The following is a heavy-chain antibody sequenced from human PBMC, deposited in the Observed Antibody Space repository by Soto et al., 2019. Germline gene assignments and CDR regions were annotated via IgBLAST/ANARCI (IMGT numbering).Heavy chain of an antibody. Sequence: PGGSLRLSCAASGFTFSSYAMSWVRQAPGKGLEWVSFISALGVSTFYADSVKGRFTISRDNSRNTLFLQINSLRAEDTAVYYCAKDGTSCSSASCFVANWGQGTRVTVSS. CDR3: AKDGTSCSSASCFVAN. J-gene: IGHJ4*02. D-gene: IGHD2-2*01. CDR1: GFTFSSYA. V-gene: IGHV3-23*01. CDR2: ISALGVST.